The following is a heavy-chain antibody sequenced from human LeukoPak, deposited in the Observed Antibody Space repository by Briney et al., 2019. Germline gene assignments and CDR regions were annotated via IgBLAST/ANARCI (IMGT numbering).Heavy chain of an antibody. J-gene: IGHJ4*02. D-gene: IGHD5-18*01. CDR1: GYTFTSYG. V-gene: IGHV1-18*01. Sequence: ASVKVSCKASGYTFTSYGINWVRQAPGQGLEWMGWISAYNGNRKYAQKVQGRVTMTTDTSTSTAYMELRSLRSDDTAVYYCARDLGEDTTMIFFDFWGQGTLVTVSS. CDR3: ARDLGEDTTMIFFDF. CDR2: ISAYNGNR.